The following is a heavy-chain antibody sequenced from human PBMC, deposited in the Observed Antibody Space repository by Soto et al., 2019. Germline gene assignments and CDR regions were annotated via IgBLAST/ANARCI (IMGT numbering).Heavy chain of an antibody. CDR3: ASRAGDLGELSFVYYYYYYYMDV. Sequence: SETLSLTCTVSGGSISSSSYYWGWIRQPPGKGLEWIGSIYYSGSTYYNPSLKSRVTISVDTSKNQFSLKLSSVTAADTAVYYCASRAGDLGELSFVYYYYYYYMDVWGKGTTVTVSS. CDR2: IYYSGST. D-gene: IGHD3-16*02. J-gene: IGHJ6*03. V-gene: IGHV4-39*01. CDR1: GGSISSSSYY.